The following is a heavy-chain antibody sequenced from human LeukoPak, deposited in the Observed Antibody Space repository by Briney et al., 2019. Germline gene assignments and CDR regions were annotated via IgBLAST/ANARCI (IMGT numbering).Heavy chain of an antibody. J-gene: IGHJ6*02. CDR2: ISAYNGNT. V-gene: IGHV1-18*01. Sequence: GASVKVSCKASGYTFSSSGIAWVRQAPGQGLEWMGWISAYNGNTNHAQKLQGRFTMTTDTSTSTASMELRSLRSDDTAVYYCARDGGYCSGGSCYDLYYYYGMDVWGQGTTVTVSS. D-gene: IGHD2-15*01. CDR3: ARDGGYCSGGSCYDLYYYYGMDV. CDR1: GYTFSSSG.